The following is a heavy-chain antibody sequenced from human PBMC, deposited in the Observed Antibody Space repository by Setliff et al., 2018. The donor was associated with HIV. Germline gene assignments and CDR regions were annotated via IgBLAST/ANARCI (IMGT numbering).Heavy chain of an antibody. Sequence: SVKVSCKASGGTFSVYGVSWLRQAPGQGLEWVGGIITMFGTVKYAQKFQGRVRITADEVTNIAYMDLSGLRYEDTAVYYCGSDFSGWYYFAMWGQGTLVTVSS. D-gene: IGHD6-19*01. CDR3: GSDFSGWYYFAM. V-gene: IGHV1-69*13. J-gene: IGHJ4*02. CDR2: IITMFGTV. CDR1: GGTFSVYG.